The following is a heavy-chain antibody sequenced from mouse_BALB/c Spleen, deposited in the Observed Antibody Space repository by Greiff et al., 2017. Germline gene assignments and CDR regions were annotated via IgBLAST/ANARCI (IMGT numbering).Heavy chain of an antibody. CDR3: ARGMDY. CDR1: GYTFTDYW. CDR2: IDTSDSYT. J-gene: IGHJ4*01. Sequence: QVQLQQPGAELVMPGASVKMSCKASGYTFTDYWMHWVKQWPGQGLEWIGAIDTSDSYTSYNQKFKGKATLTVDESSSTAYMQLSSLTSEDSAVYYCARGMDYWGQGTSVTVSS. V-gene: IGHV1-69*01.